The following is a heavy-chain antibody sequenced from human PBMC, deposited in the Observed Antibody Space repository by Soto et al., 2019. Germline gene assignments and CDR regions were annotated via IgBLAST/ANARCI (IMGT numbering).Heavy chain of an antibody. CDR3: AKGVGVGFDY. CDR2: IWYDGSNK. Sequence: QVQLVESGGGVVQPGRSLRLSCAASGFTFSSYGMHWVRQAPGKGLEWVAVIWYDGSNKYYADSVKGRFTISRDNSKNTLYLQMNSLRAEDTAVYSCAKGVGVGFDYWGQGTLVTVSS. D-gene: IGHD3-16*01. V-gene: IGHV3-33*06. J-gene: IGHJ4*02. CDR1: GFTFSSYG.